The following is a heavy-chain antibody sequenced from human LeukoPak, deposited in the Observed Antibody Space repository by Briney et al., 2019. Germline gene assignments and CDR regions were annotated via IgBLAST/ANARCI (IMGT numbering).Heavy chain of an antibody. D-gene: IGHD2-21*01. CDR3: ATLVVPAAKRGV. CDR2: FDPAAGTT. V-gene: IGHV1-24*01. Sequence: ASVKVSCKVSGDILSELSIHWVRQTPGKGFEWMGGFDPAAGTTLYAQTFQDRIIMTEDTSTGTTYMEPGSLTSDDTAMYYCATLVVPAAKRGVWGQGTLVTVSS. CDR1: GDILSELS. J-gene: IGHJ4*02.